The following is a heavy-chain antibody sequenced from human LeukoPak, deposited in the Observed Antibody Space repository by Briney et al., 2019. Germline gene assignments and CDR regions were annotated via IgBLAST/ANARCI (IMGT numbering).Heavy chain of an antibody. CDR2: IIPIFGTA. V-gene: IGHV1-69*05. CDR3: ARDVHGDYGSGWFDP. Sequence: SVKVSCKASGGTFSSYAISWVRQAPGQGLEWMGGIIPIFGTANYAQKFQGRVTITTDESTSTAYMELSSLRSEDTAVYYCARDVHGDYGSGWFDPWGQGTLVSVSS. J-gene: IGHJ5*02. CDR1: GGTFSSYA. D-gene: IGHD4-17*01.